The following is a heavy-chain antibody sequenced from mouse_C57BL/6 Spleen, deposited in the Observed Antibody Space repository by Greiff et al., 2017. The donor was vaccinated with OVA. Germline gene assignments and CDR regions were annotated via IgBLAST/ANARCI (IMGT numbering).Heavy chain of an antibody. CDR1: GFTFSDYG. D-gene: IGHD1-1*01. CDR3: ATGYYGSSRAMDY. Sequence: EVQVVESGGGLVKPGGSLKLSCAASGFTFSDYGMHWVRQAPEKGLEWVAYISSGSSTIYYADTVKGRFTISRDNAKNTLFLQMTSLRSEDTAMYYGATGYYGSSRAMDYWGQGTSVTVSS. CDR2: ISSGSSTI. J-gene: IGHJ4*01. V-gene: IGHV5-17*01.